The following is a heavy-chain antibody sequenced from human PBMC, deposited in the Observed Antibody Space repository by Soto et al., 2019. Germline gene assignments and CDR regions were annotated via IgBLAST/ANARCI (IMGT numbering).Heavy chain of an antibody. V-gene: IGHV1-2*02. J-gene: IGHJ6*02. Sequence: AAVKVSCKTSGYTFRDYYIHWVRQAPGQGLEWLGWINPDSGATNPAPKLQGRVTMTRVTSISTAYMELRGLTSDDTAVYYCARDGKYSYCPYPHEALVVWGQGTTVTVSS. CDR1: GYTFRDYY. D-gene: IGHD2-21*01. CDR2: INPDSGAT. CDR3: ARDGKYSYCPYPHEALVV.